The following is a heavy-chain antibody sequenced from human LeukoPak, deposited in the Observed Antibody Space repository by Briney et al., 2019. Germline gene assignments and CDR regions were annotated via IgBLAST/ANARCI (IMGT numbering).Heavy chain of an antibody. CDR2: ISYDGYNK. CDR1: GFSRSAYG. D-gene: IGHD1-26*01. CDR3: REDLDY. Sequence: GGSLRLFCLASGFSRSAYGMHWVRQAPGSGLEWVAFISYDGYNKYYANSVKGRFTISRDSSKNTLYLQMNSLRAEDTAVYYCREDLDYWGQGTLITVSS. J-gene: IGHJ4*02. V-gene: IGHV3-30*19.